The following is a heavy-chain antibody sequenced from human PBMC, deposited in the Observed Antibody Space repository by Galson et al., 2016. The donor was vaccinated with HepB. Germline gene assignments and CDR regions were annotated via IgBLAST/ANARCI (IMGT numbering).Heavy chain of an antibody. J-gene: IGHJ6*02. CDR3: ARTIFYYDSSGYYGRGNRSYYYYYGMDV. CDR1: GFSLSTSGVG. Sequence: PALVKPTQTLTLTCTFSGFSLSTSGVGVGWIRQPPGKALEWLALIYWDDDKRYSPSLKSRLTISKDTSKNQVVLTMTNMDPVDTATYYCARTIFYYDSSGYYGRGNRSYYYYYGMDVWGQGTTVTVSS. V-gene: IGHV2-5*02. CDR2: IYWDDDK. D-gene: IGHD3-22*01.